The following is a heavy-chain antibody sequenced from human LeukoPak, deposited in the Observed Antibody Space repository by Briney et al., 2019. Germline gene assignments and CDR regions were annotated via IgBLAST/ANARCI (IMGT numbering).Heavy chain of an antibody. D-gene: IGHD3-10*01. CDR2: ISYDGTNK. CDR3: AKDGYYGSGTYPDY. Sequence: GGSLRLSCAASGFTFSSYGMNWVRQAPGKGLEWVAVISYDGTNKFYVDSLRGRYTISRDNSKNTLYLQMNSLRAEDTAVYYCAKDGYYGSGTYPDYWGQGTLVTVSS. J-gene: IGHJ4*02. CDR1: GFTFSSYG. V-gene: IGHV3-30*18.